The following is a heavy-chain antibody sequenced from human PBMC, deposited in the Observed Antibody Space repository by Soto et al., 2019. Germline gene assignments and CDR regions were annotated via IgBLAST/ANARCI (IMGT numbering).Heavy chain of an antibody. Sequence: QVQLVQSGAELKKPGSSVKVSCRASGDTFSSYTVSWVRQAPGQGLEWMGRIIPILGITNYAQKFQGRATITAYKSRTTAYMELSTLRSDDTAIYYCARRRYCGADCYSNYYYGMDVWGQGTSVTVSS. CDR2: IIPILGIT. V-gene: IGHV1-69*02. J-gene: IGHJ6*02. CDR1: GDTFSSYT. CDR3: ARRRYCGADCYSNYYYGMDV. D-gene: IGHD2-21*02.